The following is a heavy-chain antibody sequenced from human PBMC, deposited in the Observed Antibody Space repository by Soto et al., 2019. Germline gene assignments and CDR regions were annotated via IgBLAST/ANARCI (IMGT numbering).Heavy chain of an antibody. J-gene: IGHJ4*02. D-gene: IGHD2-2*01. CDR1: GGSIRSSSYY. V-gene: IGHV4-39*02. CDR3: GTPPGPYCRSTRCHVDY. CDR2: IYYDGKT. Sequence: NPSETLSLTCTVSGGSIRSSSYYWGWIRQPPGKGLEWIGGIYYDGKTYYNPSLKSRLTISVDTSKNHFSLRLSSVTAADTAVYYCGTPPGPYCRSTRCHVDYWGQGTLVTVSS.